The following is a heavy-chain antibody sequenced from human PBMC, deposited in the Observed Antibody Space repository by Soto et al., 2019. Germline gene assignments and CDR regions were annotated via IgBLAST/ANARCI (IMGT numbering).Heavy chain of an antibody. Sequence: ASVKVSCKASGYTFTSYDINWVRQATGRGLEWMGWMNPNSGNTGYAQKFQGRVTMTRNTSISTAYMELSSLRSEDTAVYYCARGPIIVVVPAANRRNWFDPWGQGTLVTVSS. CDR3: ARGPIIVVVPAANRRNWFDP. CDR1: GYTFTSYD. J-gene: IGHJ5*02. CDR2: MNPNSGNT. D-gene: IGHD2-2*01. V-gene: IGHV1-8*01.